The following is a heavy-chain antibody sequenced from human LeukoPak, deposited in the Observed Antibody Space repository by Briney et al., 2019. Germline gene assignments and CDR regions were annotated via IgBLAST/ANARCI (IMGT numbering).Heavy chain of an antibody. D-gene: IGHD3-22*01. Sequence: GGSLRLSCVASGFTFRRYWMTWVRQTPGKKPEWVANIKEDGSEKYYDDSVWGRFTISRDNAKNTLYLDMNSLRVEDTAVFYCATDQDHGYFRQWGQGSLVIVSS. CDR2: IKEDGSEK. V-gene: IGHV3-7*01. CDR1: GFTFRRYW. CDR3: ATDQDHGYFRQ. J-gene: IGHJ1*01.